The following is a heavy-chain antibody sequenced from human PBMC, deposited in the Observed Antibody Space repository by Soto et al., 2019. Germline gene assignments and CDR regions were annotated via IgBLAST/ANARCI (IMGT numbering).Heavy chain of an antibody. CDR2: VYWDDDE. J-gene: IGHJ4*02. D-gene: IGHD6-19*01. CDR1: GFSLTTSGVG. V-gene: IGHV2-5*02. CDR3: AHMGVAGTLYYFDY. Sequence: QITLRESGPALVKPTQTLTLTCSFSGFSLTTSGVGVGWIRQPPGKALEWLALVYWDDDEHYSPSLRSRLTITKDTSKNQVVLTMTNMGPVDTATYYCAHMGVAGTLYYFDYWGKGTLVTVSS.